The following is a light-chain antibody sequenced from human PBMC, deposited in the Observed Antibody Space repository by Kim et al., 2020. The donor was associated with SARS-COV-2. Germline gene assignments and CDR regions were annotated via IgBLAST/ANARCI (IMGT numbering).Light chain of an antibody. CDR2: KAS. CDR3: QQYATYPWT. V-gene: IGKV1-5*03. Sequence: ASVGDRVTITCRASQSINICLVWYQQKPGKAPKLLIYKASTLESGVPLRFSGTESGTEFPLTNSTLQPDDLATYHCQQYATYPWTFGQGTKVDIK. CDR1: QSINIC. J-gene: IGKJ1*01.